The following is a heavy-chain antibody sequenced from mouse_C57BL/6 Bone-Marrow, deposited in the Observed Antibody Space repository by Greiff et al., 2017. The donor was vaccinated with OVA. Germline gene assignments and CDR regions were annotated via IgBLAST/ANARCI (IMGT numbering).Heavy chain of an antibody. J-gene: IGHJ2*01. CDR3: ARHDGDY. CDR2: ISSGGSYT. CDR1: GFTFSSYG. Sequence: EVKLMESGGDLVKPGGSLKLSCAASGFTFSSYGMSWVRQTPDKRLEWVATISSGGSYTYYPDSVKGRFTISRDNAKNTLYLQMSSLKSEDTAMYYCARHDGDYWGQGTTLTVSS. V-gene: IGHV5-6*01. D-gene: IGHD2-3*01.